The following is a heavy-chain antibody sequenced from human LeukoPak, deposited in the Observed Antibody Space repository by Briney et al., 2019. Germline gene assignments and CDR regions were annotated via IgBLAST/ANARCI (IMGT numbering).Heavy chain of an antibody. CDR2: IYYSGST. J-gene: IGHJ4*02. CDR3: ARQDYYDSSGYYPPFDY. Sequence: PSETLSLTCTVSGGSISSYYWSWIRQPPGKGLEWIGYIYYSGSTNYNPSLKSRVTISVDTSKNQFSLKLSSVTAADTAVYYCARQDYYDSSGYYPPFDYWGQGTLDTVSS. CDR1: GGSISSYY. V-gene: IGHV4-59*08. D-gene: IGHD3-22*01.